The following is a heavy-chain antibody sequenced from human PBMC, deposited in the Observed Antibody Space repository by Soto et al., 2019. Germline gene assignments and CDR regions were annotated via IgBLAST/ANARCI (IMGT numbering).Heavy chain of an antibody. CDR2: ISPYNDYT. J-gene: IGHJ6*02. D-gene: IGHD3-16*01. Sequence: QVQLAQSANEVKKPGASVRVSCKAAGYTFIRYGIAWVRQAPGQGLEWRGWISPYNDYTVYAQKFQGRVSMTADTSTRTGDMNLRGLKSDDTAVYYCARGGYYDSSWGKLSHYGLDVWGQGTSVSVSS. CDR3: ARGGYYDSSWGKLSHYGLDV. CDR1: GYTFIRYG. V-gene: IGHV1-18*01.